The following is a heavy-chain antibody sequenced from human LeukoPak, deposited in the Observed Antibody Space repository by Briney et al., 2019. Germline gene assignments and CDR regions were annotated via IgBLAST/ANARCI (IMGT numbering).Heavy chain of an antibody. CDR1: GYSFSNYW. J-gene: IGHJ4*01. Sequence: GESLKISCKGSGYSFSNYWIGWVRQMPGKGLEWMGIIYPGDSDTRYSPSFQGQVAISADRSINTAYLQWSSLKASDTGMYYCARQDTAMVTPIDYWGHGTLVTVSS. V-gene: IGHV5-51*01. CDR2: IYPGDSDT. D-gene: IGHD5-18*01. CDR3: ARQDTAMVTPIDY.